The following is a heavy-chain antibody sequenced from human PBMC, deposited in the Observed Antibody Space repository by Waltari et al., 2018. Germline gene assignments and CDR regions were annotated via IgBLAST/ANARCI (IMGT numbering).Heavy chain of an antibody. J-gene: IGHJ5*02. D-gene: IGHD6-19*01. Sequence: EVQLVESGGGLVQPGGSLRLSCAVSGFTFSTYWMHWVRQAPGKGLGGVSRINGAGSSTNHADSVKGRFTISRDNAKNTLYLQMNGLRVEDTAVYYCARGLGADSSGWSWGQGTLVTVSS. CDR3: ARGLGADSSGWS. CDR2: INGAGSST. V-gene: IGHV3-74*01. CDR1: GFTFSTYW.